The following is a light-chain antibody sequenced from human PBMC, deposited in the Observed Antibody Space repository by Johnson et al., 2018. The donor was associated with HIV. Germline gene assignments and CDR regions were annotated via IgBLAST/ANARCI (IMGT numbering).Light chain of an antibody. J-gene: IGLJ1*01. V-gene: IGLV1-51*02. CDR3: GTWDSSLSAYV. Sequence: TQPPSVSAAPGQTVTMSCAGSSSNIGNNYVSWYQQLPGTAPKLLIYENNKRPSGIPDRFSGSKSGTSTTLGITGLQTGDEADYYCGTWDSSLSAYVFGTGTKVTVL. CDR1: SSNIGNNY. CDR2: ENN.